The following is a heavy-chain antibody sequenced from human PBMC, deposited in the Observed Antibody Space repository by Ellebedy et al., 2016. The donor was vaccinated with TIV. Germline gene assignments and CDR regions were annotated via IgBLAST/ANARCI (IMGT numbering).Heavy chain of an antibody. Sequence: MPGGSLRLSCNVSGGSISTFYWSWIRQPPGKGLEFIGYIYYIGITNYNPSLESRLAISIDTSENQFSLRLSSVTAADTPVYYCAAYYGGRFDYWGQGTLVTVSS. V-gene: IGHV4-59*01. CDR3: AAYYGGRFDY. J-gene: IGHJ4*02. CDR1: GGSISTFY. D-gene: IGHD4-23*01. CDR2: IYYIGIT.